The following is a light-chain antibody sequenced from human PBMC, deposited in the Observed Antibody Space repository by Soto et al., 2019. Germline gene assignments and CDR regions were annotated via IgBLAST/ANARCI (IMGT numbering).Light chain of an antibody. CDR1: QSVSSN. CDR3: QYYNNWPPAT. J-gene: IGKJ1*01. CDR2: GAS. V-gene: IGKV3-15*01. Sequence: EILMTQSPATLSVSRGERATLSCRARQSVSSNLAWYQQKPGQAPRRLIYGASTRATGIPARFSCSGSGTEFTLTISSLQSEAFAVYYCQYYNNWPPATFGQGTKV.